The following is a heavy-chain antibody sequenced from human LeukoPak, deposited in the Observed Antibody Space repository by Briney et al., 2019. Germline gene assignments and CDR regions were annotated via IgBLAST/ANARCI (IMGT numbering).Heavy chain of an antibody. V-gene: IGHV3-21*01. Sequence: SGGSLRLSCAASGFTFSSYSMNWVRQAPGKGLEWVSSISSSSSYIYYADSVKGRFTISRDNAKNSLYLQMDSLRAEDTAVYYCASLGDVDTAMVTPPNWFDPWGQGTLVTVSS. D-gene: IGHD5-18*01. J-gene: IGHJ5*02. CDR1: GFTFSSYS. CDR2: ISSSSSYI. CDR3: ASLGDVDTAMVTPPNWFDP.